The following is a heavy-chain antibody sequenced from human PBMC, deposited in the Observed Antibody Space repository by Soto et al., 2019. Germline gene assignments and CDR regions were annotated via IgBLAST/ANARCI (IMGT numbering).Heavy chain of an antibody. Sequence: QVQLVESGGGVVQPGRSLRLSCAASGFTFSSYAMHWVRQAPGKGLELVAVISYDGSNKYYADSVKGRFTISRDNSKNTLYLQMNSLRAEDTAVYYCARGDVRLGELSPLDYWGQGTLVTVSS. V-gene: IGHV3-30-3*01. J-gene: IGHJ4*02. CDR2: ISYDGSNK. CDR1: GFTFSSYA. CDR3: ARGDVRLGELSPLDY. D-gene: IGHD3-16*02.